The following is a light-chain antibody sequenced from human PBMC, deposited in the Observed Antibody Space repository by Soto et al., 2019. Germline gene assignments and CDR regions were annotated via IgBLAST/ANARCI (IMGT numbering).Light chain of an antibody. Sequence: QSVLTQPASVSGSPGQSITFSCTGTSSDIGVYNYVSWYQQHPGKAPKLMIYEVNNRPSGASNRFSGSKSGNTASLTISRLQAEDEANYYCSSYTTSTTYVFGTGTKVTVL. V-gene: IGLV2-14*01. CDR2: EVN. J-gene: IGLJ1*01. CDR1: SSDIGVYNY. CDR3: SSYTTSTTYV.